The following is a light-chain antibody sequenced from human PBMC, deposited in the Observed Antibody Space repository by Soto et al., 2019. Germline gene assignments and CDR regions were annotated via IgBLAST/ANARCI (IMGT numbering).Light chain of an antibody. J-gene: IGKJ5*01. CDR3: QQYGSSIT. CDR1: QSVSSSY. V-gene: IGKV3-20*01. CDR2: GAS. Sequence: DIVLTQSPGTLSLSPGERATLSCRASQSVSSSYLAWYQQKPGQAPRLLIYGASSRATGILDRFSGSGSGTDFTLTISRLEPEDFAVYYCQQYGSSITFGQGTRLEI.